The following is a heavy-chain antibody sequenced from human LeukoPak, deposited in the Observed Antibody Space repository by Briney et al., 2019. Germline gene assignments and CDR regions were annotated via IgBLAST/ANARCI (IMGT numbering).Heavy chain of an antibody. CDR2: INHSGST. CDR3: ARDRYDSSGKPWDY. J-gene: IGHJ4*02. Sequence: SETLSLTCAVYGGSFSGYYWSWIRQPPGKGLEWIGEINHSGSTNYNPSLKSRVTISVDTSRNQFSLKLTSVTAADTAVYYCARDRYDSSGKPWDYWGQGTLVTVSS. D-gene: IGHD3-22*01. V-gene: IGHV4-34*01. CDR1: GGSFSGYY.